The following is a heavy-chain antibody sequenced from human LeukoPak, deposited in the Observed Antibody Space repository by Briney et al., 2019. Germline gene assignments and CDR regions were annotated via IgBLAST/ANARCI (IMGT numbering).Heavy chain of an antibody. CDR1: GFTVSSNY. CDR3: ARSLRVRGVPDYMYV. J-gene: IGHJ6*03. Sequence: PGGSLRLSCAASGFTVSSNYMTWVRQAPGKGLEWVSVIHKNAITYYADTVKGRFTISRDNSKNMLYLQMNRLRAEDTAVYYCARSLRVRGVPDYMYVWGKGTTVIISS. CDR2: IHKNAIT. D-gene: IGHD3-10*01. V-gene: IGHV3-53*01.